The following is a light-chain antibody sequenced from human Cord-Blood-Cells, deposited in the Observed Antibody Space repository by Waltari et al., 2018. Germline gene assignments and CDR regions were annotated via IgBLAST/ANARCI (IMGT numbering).Light chain of an antibody. V-gene: IGKV1-39*01. Sequence: THMTHSTSSLSAPAGDRVTITCRASQTISSYLNLYQQKPGKAPKLLIYAASSLQSGVPSRLSGSGSGTDFTLTISSLQPEDVATYYCQQSYSTPRTFGGGTKVEIK. CDR3: QQSYSTPRT. J-gene: IGKJ4*01. CDR2: AAS. CDR1: QTISSY.